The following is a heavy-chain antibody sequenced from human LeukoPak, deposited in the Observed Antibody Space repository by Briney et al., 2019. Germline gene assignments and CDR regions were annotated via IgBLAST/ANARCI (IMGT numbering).Heavy chain of an antibody. D-gene: IGHD6-13*01. Sequence: PSETLSLTCAVYGGSFSGYYWSWIRQPPGKGLEWIGEINHSGSTNYNPSLKSRVTISVDTSKNQFSLKLSSVTAADTAVYYCASGGGISSWVFDYWGQGTLVTVSS. CDR3: ASGGGISSWVFDY. V-gene: IGHV4-34*01. J-gene: IGHJ4*02. CDR1: GGSFSGYY. CDR2: INHSGST.